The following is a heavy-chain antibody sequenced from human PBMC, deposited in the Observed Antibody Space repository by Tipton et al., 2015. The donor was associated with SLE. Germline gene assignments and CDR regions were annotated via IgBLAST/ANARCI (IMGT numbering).Heavy chain of an antibody. CDR1: GGSFSGYY. J-gene: IGHJ4*02. V-gene: IGHV4-34*01. CDR2: ISHSGGT. D-gene: IGHD3-22*01. Sequence: TLSLTCAVYGGSFSGYYWSWIRQPPGKGLEWIGEISHSGGTNYNPSLKSRVTISVDTSKNQFSLKLSSVTAADTAVYYCARYYYDSRTFDYWGQGTLVTVSS. CDR3: ARYYYDSRTFDY.